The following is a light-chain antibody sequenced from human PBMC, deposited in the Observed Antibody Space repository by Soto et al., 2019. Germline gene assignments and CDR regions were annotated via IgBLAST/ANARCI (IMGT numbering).Light chain of an antibody. CDR2: EAS. CDR3: QQDSNAPRT. Sequence: IQMTQSPSSLSASVGDRVTITCRASQDISNELAWYQQKPGKAPKLLIYEASTLQSGVPSSFSGSGSGTDFTLTISSLQPEDFAIYYCQQDSNAPRTFGQGTKVEMK. CDR1: QDISNE. V-gene: IGKV1-27*01. J-gene: IGKJ1*01.